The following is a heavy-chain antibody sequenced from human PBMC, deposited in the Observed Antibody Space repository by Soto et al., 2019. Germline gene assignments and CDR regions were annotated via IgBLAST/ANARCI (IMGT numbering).Heavy chain of an antibody. CDR1: GYTFTSYD. D-gene: IGHD2-15*01. V-gene: IGHV1-8*01. CDR3: ARGVGYCSGGSCYLGPYYYYYMDV. Sequence: ASVKVSCKASGYTFTSYDINWVRQATGQGLEWMGWMNPNSGNTGHAQKFQGRVTMTRNTSISTAYMELSSLRSEDTAVYYCARGVGYCSGGSCYLGPYYYYYMDVWGKGTTVTVSS. J-gene: IGHJ6*03. CDR2: MNPNSGNT.